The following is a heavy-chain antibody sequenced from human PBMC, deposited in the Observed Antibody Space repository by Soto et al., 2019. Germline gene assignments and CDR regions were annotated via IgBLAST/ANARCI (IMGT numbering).Heavy chain of an antibody. CDR1: GGSISSGGYY. J-gene: IGHJ6*02. CDR3: ANLGPTVTTEAYGMDV. CDR2: IYYSGST. Sequence: QVQLQESGPGLVKPSQTLSLTCTVSGGSISSGGYYWSWIRQHPGKGLEWIGYIYYSGSTYYNPSLKSRVTISVDTSKNQFSLKLSSVTAADTAVYYGANLGPTVTTEAYGMDVWGQGTTVTVSS. D-gene: IGHD4-17*01. V-gene: IGHV4-31*03.